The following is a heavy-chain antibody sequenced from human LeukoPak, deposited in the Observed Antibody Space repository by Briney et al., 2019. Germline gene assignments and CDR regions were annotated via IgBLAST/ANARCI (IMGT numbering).Heavy chain of an antibody. V-gene: IGHV1-69*05. CDR1: GGTFSSYA. Sequence: GALVKVSCKASGGTFSSYAIGWVRQAPGQGLEWMGGIIPIFGTANYAQKFQGRVTITTDESTSTAYMELSSLRSEDTAVYYCARGMATIRPYFQHWGQGTLVTVSS. CDR2: IIPIFGTA. D-gene: IGHD5-24*01. CDR3: ARGMATIRPYFQH. J-gene: IGHJ1*01.